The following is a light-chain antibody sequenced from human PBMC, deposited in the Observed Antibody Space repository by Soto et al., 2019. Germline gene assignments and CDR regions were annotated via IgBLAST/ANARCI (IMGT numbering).Light chain of an antibody. Sequence: QSVLTQPASVSGSPGQSITISCTGTSSDVGGYNYVSWYQQHPGKAPKLMIYEVTKRPSGVSNRFSGSKSGNTASLTISGLQAEDEADYYCSSYTRTSTLVIFGGGTKLTVL. J-gene: IGLJ2*01. CDR1: SSDVGGYNY. CDR3: SSYTRTSTLVI. CDR2: EVT. V-gene: IGLV2-14*01.